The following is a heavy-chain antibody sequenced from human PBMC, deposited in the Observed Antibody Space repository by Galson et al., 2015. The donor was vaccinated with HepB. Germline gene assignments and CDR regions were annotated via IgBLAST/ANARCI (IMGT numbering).Heavy chain of an antibody. CDR3: AKDGGRWLQPGYHYGLDV. CDR2: ISWDGSNT. J-gene: IGHJ6*02. CDR1: GFTFDDYT. D-gene: IGHD5-24*01. Sequence: SLRLSCAASGFTFDDYTMHWVRQVPGKGLEWVSLISWDGSNTYYADSVKGRFTISRDNSKNFLYLQMNTLRTEDTALYYCAKDGGRWLQPGYHYGLDVWGQGTTVTVSS. V-gene: IGHV3-43*01.